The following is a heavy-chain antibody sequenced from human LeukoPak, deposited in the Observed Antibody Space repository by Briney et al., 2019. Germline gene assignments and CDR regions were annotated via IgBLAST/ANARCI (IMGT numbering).Heavy chain of an antibody. J-gene: IGHJ3*02. Sequence: PGGSLRLSCAASGSTFSSYGMHWVRQAPGKGLEWVAVISYDGSNKYYADSVKGRFTISRDNSKNTLYLQMNSLRAEDTAVYYCAKNRVDTAMVMDDAFDIWGQGTMVTVSS. CDR2: ISYDGSNK. D-gene: IGHD5-18*01. CDR1: GSTFSSYG. V-gene: IGHV3-30*18. CDR3: AKNRVDTAMVMDDAFDI.